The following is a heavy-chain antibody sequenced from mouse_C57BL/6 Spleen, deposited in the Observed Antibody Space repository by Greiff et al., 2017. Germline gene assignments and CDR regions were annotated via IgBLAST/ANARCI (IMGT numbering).Heavy chain of an antibody. D-gene: IGHD1-1*01. V-gene: IGHV1-69*01. CDR3: ARLYYGRSDGFAY. J-gene: IGHJ3*01. CDR2: IDPSDSYT. Sequence: QVQLQQPGAELVMPGASVKLSCKASGYTFTSYWMHWVKQRPGQGLEWIGEIDPSDSYTNYNQKFKGKSTLTVDKSSSTAYMQLSSLASEDSAVYYCARLYYGRSDGFAYWGKGTLVTVSA. CDR1: GYTFTSYW.